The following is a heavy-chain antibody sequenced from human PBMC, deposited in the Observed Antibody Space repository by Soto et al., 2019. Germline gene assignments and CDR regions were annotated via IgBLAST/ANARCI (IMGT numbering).Heavy chain of an antibody. CDR1: GYMFSNYD. V-gene: IGHV1-8*01. CDR3: ARPGARYWGGDCCASH. J-gene: IGHJ4*02. Sequence: QVQLVQSGAEVKKPGASVKVSCKASGYMFSNYDIIWVRQATVQGLEWMGWMNPDSDKTDYAQKFQGRVTMSGNTSISTAYMELTALTYEDTAIYYCARPGARYWGGDCCASHWGQGTLVTVS. D-gene: IGHD2-21*02. CDR2: MNPDSDKT.